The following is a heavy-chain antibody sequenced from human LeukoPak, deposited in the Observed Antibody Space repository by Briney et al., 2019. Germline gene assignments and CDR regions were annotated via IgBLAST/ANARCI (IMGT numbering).Heavy chain of an antibody. CDR1: GGSISSHY. CDR2: IYYSGST. CDR3: ARFSLGDYDFWSGYRHYYYYYYMDV. Sequence: SETLSLTCTVSGGSISSHYWSWIRQPPGKGLEWIGYIYYSGSTNYNPSLKSRVTISVDTSKNQFSLKLSSVTAADTAVYYCARFSLGDYDFWSGYRHYYYYYYMDVWGEGTTVTVSS. D-gene: IGHD3-3*01. V-gene: IGHV4-59*11. J-gene: IGHJ6*03.